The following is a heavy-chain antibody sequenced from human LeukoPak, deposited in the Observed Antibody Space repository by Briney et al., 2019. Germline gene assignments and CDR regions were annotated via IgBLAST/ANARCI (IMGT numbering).Heavy chain of an antibody. J-gene: IGHJ4*02. CDR3: ARYCSDGTCYDSFDY. V-gene: IGHV3-53*01. D-gene: IGHD2-15*01. CDR2: IYSRGDT. Sequence: GGSLRLSCAASGFTVSNNYMSWVRQAPGKGLEWVSIIYSRGDTYYSDSVKGRFTISRDNSRNTVYLQMNSLRAEDTAVYYCARYCSDGTCYDSFDYWGQGTLVTVSS. CDR1: GFTVSNNY.